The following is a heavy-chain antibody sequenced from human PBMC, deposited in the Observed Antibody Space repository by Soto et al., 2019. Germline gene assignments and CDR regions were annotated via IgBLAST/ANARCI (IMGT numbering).Heavy chain of an antibody. J-gene: IGHJ4*02. CDR3: ERLGSGWYHFDS. CDR2: IKSDGSIT. Sequence: EAQLVESGGGLVQPGGSLRLSCAASEFTFSSYWMHWVGQAPGKGLVWVSSIKSDGSITSYADSVQGRFTISRDNAKNTLYLQMNSLRAEDTAVYYCERLGSGWYHFDSWRQGTLVTVSS. V-gene: IGHV3-74*01. D-gene: IGHD6-19*01. CDR1: EFTFSSYW.